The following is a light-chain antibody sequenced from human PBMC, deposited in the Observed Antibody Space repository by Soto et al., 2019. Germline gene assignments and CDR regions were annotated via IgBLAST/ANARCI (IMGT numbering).Light chain of an antibody. J-gene: IGKJ3*01. CDR3: QKYSSVPV. V-gene: IGKV1-27*01. CDR1: QDISNF. Sequence: DIQMTQSPTSLSASVGDRVSITCRASQDISNFVAWYQQKPGKAPKLLIYAASTLQSGVPSRFSGSGSGTDFTLTINRLQPEDVATYSCQKYSSVPVFGPGTKVEI. CDR2: AAS.